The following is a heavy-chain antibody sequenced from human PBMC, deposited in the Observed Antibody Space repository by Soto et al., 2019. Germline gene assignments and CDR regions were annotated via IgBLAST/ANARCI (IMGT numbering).Heavy chain of an antibody. Sequence: GGSLRLSCAASGFTFSSYAMSWVRQAPGKGLEWVSAISGSGGSTYYADSVKGRFTISRDNSKNTLYLQMNSLRAEDTAVYYCVFFWMKSLMVRGVIPENYWGQGTLVTVSS. CDR2: ISGSGGST. V-gene: IGHV3-23*01. CDR3: VFFWMKSLMVRGVIPENY. CDR1: GFTFSSYA. J-gene: IGHJ4*02. D-gene: IGHD3-10*01.